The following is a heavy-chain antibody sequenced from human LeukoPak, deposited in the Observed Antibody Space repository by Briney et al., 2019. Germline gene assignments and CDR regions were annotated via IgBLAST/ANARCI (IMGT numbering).Heavy chain of an antibody. V-gene: IGHV3-23*01. CDR2: ISPSGDIT. Sequence: GGSLRLSCAASGFTFSTYGMTWVRQAPGKGLEWVSGISPSGDITYYADSVKGRFTISRDNAKNSLYLQMNSLRAEDTAVYYCAELGITMIGGVWGKGTTVTISS. CDR3: AELGITMIGGV. CDR1: GFTFSTYG. D-gene: IGHD3-10*02. J-gene: IGHJ6*04.